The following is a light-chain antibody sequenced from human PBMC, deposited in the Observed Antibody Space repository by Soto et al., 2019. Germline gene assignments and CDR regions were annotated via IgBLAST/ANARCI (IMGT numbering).Light chain of an antibody. CDR2: DAS. CDR1: QSLSINY. J-gene: IGKJ1*01. CDR3: QQYDTLPRT. Sequence: EMVLTQSPVTLSLSPGDSATLSCRASQSLSINYLAWYQQKPGQAPRLLIYDASRRATDIPDRFSGSGSGADFALTITRLEPADFAVYFCQQYDTLPRTFGQGTKVEIK. V-gene: IGKV3-20*01.